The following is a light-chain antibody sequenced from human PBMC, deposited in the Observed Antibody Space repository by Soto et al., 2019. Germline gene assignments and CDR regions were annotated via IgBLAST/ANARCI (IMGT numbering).Light chain of an antibody. J-gene: IGLJ2*01. Sequence: QSALTQPASVSGSPGQSIAISCTGSSSDIGDYNYVSWYQQHPGKAPKLMIYDVSNRPSGVSNRFSGSMSGNTASLTISGLQPEDEADYYCSSYTGSSTVVFGGRTKLTVL. CDR3: SSYTGSSTVV. CDR2: DVS. CDR1: SSDIGDYNY. V-gene: IGLV2-14*01.